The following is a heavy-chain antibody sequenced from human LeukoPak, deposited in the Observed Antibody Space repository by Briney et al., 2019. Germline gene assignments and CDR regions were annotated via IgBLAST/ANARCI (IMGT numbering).Heavy chain of an antibody. D-gene: IGHD1-26*01. Sequence: GGSLRLSCAASGFTFSSYSMNWVRQAPGKGLEWVSSISSSSSYIYYAVSVKGRFTISRDNAKNSLYLQMNSLRAGDTAVYYCASNSVGAGDYWGQGTLVTVSS. CDR3: ASNSVGAGDY. CDR1: GFTFSSYS. CDR2: ISSSSSYI. J-gene: IGHJ4*02. V-gene: IGHV3-21*01.